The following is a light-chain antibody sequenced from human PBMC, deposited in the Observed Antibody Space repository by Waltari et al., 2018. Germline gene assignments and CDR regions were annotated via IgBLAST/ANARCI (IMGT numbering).Light chain of an antibody. CDR1: IRDVGRYTY. Sequence: QSALTQPRPVSGSPGQSVTISCTGTIRDVGRYTYVSWYQQHPGKAPKLMIYDVSKRPSGVPDRFSGSKSANTAALIISGLQAEDEGDYYCCSYAGSYAVFGGGTKLTVL. CDR2: DVS. V-gene: IGLV2-11*01. CDR3: CSYAGSYAV. J-gene: IGLJ2*01.